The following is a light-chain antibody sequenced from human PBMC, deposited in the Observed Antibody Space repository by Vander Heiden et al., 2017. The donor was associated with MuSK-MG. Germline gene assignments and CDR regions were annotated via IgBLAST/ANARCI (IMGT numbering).Light chain of an antibody. CDR2: AAS. Sequence: DIQMTQSPSSVSASVGDSVTITCRASQGVGTWLAWYQQKPGKAPDLLIYAASNLESGVPSRFSGSGGGTEFTLTISSLQPEDFGTYYCQQAHSFPFTFGPGTKVDIK. J-gene: IGKJ3*01. CDR3: QQAHSFPFT. V-gene: IGKV1-12*02. CDR1: QGVGTW.